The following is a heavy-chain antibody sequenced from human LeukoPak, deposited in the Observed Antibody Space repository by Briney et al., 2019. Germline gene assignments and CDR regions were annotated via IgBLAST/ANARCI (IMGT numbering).Heavy chain of an antibody. CDR1: GFRFSSYA. V-gene: IGHV3-23*01. J-gene: IGHJ6*03. D-gene: IGHD2-2*01. Sequence: GGSLRLACAASGFRFSSYAMSWVRQAPGKGLEWVSAISGSGVSTYYADSVKGRFTVSRDNSKNTLYLQMSSLRAEDTAVYYCAKRYCSSTSCYPIYYYYYYMDVWGKGTTVTVSS. CDR3: AKRYCSSTSCYPIYYYYYYMDV. CDR2: ISGSGVST.